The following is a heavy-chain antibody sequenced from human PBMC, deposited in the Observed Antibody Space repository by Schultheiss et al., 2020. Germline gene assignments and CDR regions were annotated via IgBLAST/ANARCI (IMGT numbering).Heavy chain of an antibody. CDR1: GFSLSTSGVG. CDR2: IYWDDDK. J-gene: IGHJ3*02. V-gene: IGHV2-5*02. CDR3: ARTLRSITIFGVVRDAFDI. D-gene: IGHD3-3*01. Sequence: SGPTLVKPTQTLTLTCTFSGFSLSTSGVGVGWIRQPPGKALEWLALIYWDDDKRYSPSLKSRLTITKDTSKNQVVLTMTNMDPVDTATYYCARTLRSITIFGVVRDAFDIWGQGTMVTVSS.